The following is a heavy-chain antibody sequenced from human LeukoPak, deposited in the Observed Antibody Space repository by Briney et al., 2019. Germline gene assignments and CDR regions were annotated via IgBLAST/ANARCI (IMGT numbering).Heavy chain of an antibody. J-gene: IGHJ6*03. V-gene: IGHV1-2*02. CDR2: INPNSGGT. CDR3: ARPRRYSYGYSPPDYYYYMDV. Sequence: ASVKVSCKASGYTFTGYYMHWVRQAPGQGLEWMGWINPNSGGTNYAQKFQGRVTMTRDTSISTAYMELSRLRSDDTAVYYCARPRRYSYGYSPPDYYYYMDVWGKGTTVTISS. CDR1: GYTFTGYY. D-gene: IGHD5-18*01.